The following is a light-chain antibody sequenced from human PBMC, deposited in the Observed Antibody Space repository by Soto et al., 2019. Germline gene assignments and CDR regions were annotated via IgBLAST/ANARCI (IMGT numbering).Light chain of an antibody. J-gene: IGLJ1*01. CDR1: SSDVGGYNY. V-gene: IGLV2-14*01. CDR2: DVS. Sequence: QCVLTQPASVSGSPGQSSTISCTGTSSDVGGYNYVSWYQQHPGKAPKLMIYDVSNRPSGVSNRFSGSKSGNTASLTISGLQAEDEADYYCSSYTSSRTPFDVFGTGTKVTVL. CDR3: SSYTSSRTPFDV.